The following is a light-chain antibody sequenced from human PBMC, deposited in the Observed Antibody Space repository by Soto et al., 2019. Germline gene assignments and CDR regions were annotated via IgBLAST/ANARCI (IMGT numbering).Light chain of an antibody. V-gene: IGLV3-21*02. CDR3: QSYDTSLSGSGV. Sequence: SYELTQPPSVSVAPGQTAIITCGGDNLHTKNVHWYQQRPGQAPVLVIYDDKRRPSGIPERFSGSKSGTSASLAITGLQAEDEADYYCQSYDTSLSGSGVFGGGTKLTVL. J-gene: IGLJ3*02. CDR1: NLHTKN. CDR2: DDK.